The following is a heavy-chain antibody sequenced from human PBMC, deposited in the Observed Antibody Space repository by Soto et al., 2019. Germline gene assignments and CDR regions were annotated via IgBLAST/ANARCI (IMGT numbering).Heavy chain of an antibody. Sequence: QVQLQESGPGLVKPSETLSLTCTVSGGSISSYYWSWIRQPPGKGLEWIGYIYYSGSTNYNPSLKSRVTISVDTSKNQFSLKLSSVTAADTAVYYCARSQITMVRGPIQSWYFDLWGRGTLVTVSS. V-gene: IGHV4-59*08. D-gene: IGHD3-10*01. J-gene: IGHJ2*01. CDR2: IYYSGST. CDR1: GGSISSYY. CDR3: ARSQITMVRGPIQSWYFDL.